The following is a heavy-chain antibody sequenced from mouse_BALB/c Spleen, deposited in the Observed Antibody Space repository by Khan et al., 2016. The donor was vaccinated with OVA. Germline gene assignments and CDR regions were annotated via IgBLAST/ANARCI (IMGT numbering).Heavy chain of an antibody. CDR1: GFTFNSYG. CDR3: ATSCFYGYYIDY. J-gene: IGHJ2*01. CDR2: ISGDSNTI. Sequence: EVQLVESGGGLVQPGRSQKLSCAASGFTFNSYGMHWVRQAPEKGLEWVAYISGDSNTIYYADTVKGRFTISRDNPKNTLFLQMTSLMSEDTAMYNCATSCFYGYYIDYWGPGTTLTVS. V-gene: IGHV5-17*02. D-gene: IGHD1-1*01.